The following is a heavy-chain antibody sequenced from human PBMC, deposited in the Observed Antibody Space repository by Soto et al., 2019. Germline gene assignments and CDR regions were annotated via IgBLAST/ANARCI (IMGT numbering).Heavy chain of an antibody. V-gene: IGHV3-23*01. CDR3: AKFLVVTGESSGWPWCFEY. CDR1: GFTFGIYA. Sequence: EVKLLESGGGLVQPGGSLRLSCAASGFTFGIYAMAWVRQAPGKGLDWVSAISGSGGTTYYADSVRGRFTISRDNSKNTLYLQMTSLRVDDTGLYYCAKFLVVTGESSGWPWCFEYWGQGSPVTVSS. CDR2: ISGSGGTT. D-gene: IGHD6-25*01. J-gene: IGHJ4*02.